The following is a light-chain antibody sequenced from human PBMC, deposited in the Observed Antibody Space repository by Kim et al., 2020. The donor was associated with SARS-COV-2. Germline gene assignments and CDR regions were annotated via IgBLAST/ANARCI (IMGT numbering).Light chain of an antibody. V-gene: IGKV2-28*01. CDR1: QNLLHRNGYNY. CDR2: LGS. J-gene: IGKJ4*01. Sequence: PASISCRSSQNLLHRNGYNYLDWYVQKPGQSPQLLIYLGSNRASGVPDRFTGSGSGTDFTLKISRVEAEDVGIYYCMQALQTPLTFGGGTKVDIK. CDR3: MQALQTPLT.